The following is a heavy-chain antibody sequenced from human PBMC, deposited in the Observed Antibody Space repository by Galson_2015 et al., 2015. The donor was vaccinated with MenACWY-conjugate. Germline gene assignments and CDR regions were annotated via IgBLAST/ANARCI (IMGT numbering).Heavy chain of an antibody. Sequence: SETLSLTCTVSGGSISSSSYYWGWIRQPPGKGLEWIGSIYYSGSTYYNPSLKSRVTISVDTSKNQFSLKLSSVTAADTAVYYCARWNFDAYGMDVWGQGTTVTVSS. V-gene: IGHV4-39*07. CDR1: GGSISSSSYY. J-gene: IGHJ6*02. CDR2: IYYSGST. CDR3: ARWNFDAYGMDV. D-gene: IGHD1-7*01.